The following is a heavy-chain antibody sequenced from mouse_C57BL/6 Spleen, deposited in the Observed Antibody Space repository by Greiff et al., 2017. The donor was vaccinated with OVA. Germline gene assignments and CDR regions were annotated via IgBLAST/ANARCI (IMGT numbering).Heavy chain of an antibody. CDR2: INPNYGTT. D-gene: IGHD1-3*01. V-gene: IGHV1-39*01. Sequence: VQLQQSGPELVKPGASVKISCKASGYSFTDYNMNWVKQSHGKSLEWIGVINPNYGTTSYNQKFKGKATLTVDQSSNTAYMQLNSLTSEDSAVYACARGGLMGEGYFDVWGKGTTVTVSS. CDR3: ARGGLMGEGYFDV. J-gene: IGHJ1*03. CDR1: GYSFTDYN.